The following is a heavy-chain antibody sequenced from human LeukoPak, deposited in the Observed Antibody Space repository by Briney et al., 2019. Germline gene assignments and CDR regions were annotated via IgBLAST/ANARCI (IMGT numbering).Heavy chain of an antibody. J-gene: IGHJ5*02. V-gene: IGHV3-23*01. CDR3: ANLDPRFWRGEWFDP. CDR2: ISGSGGST. CDR1: GFTFSSYA. D-gene: IGHD3-16*01. Sequence: PGGSLRLSCAASGFTFSSYAMSWVRQAPGKGLEWVSAISGSGGSTYYADSVKGRFTISRDNSKNTLYLQMNSLRAEDTAVYYCANLDPRFWRGEWFDPWGQGTLVTVSS.